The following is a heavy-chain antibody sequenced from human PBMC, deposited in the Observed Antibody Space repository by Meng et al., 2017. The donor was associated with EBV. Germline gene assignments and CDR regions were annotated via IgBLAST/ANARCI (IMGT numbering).Heavy chain of an antibody. D-gene: IGHD4-17*01. V-gene: IGHV1-69*12. Sequence: QGERVESGVEVKPPGSPVKSVCKTSGGILRSFAISWVRQAPGQGLEWMGGIIPLFHTTNYAQKFQGRLHIIADESSATTYMELSSLRSEDTAIYYCASAEHYGDYVFEYWGQGTLVTVSS. CDR1: GGILRSFA. CDR2: IIPLFHTT. J-gene: IGHJ4*02. CDR3: ASAEHYGDYVFEY.